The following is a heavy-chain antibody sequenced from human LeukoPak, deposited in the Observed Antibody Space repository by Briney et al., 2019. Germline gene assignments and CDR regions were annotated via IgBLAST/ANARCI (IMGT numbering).Heavy chain of an antibody. CDR3: ATERYSSYSSGWQYYLDY. V-gene: IGHV4-39*07. J-gene: IGHJ4*02. Sequence: PSETLSLTCTVSGGSISSSSYYWGWIRQPPGKGLEWIGSIYYSGSTYYNPSLKSRVTISVDTSKNQLSLKLSSVTAADTAVYYCATERYSSYSSGWQYYLDYWGQGTLVTVSS. D-gene: IGHD6-19*01. CDR1: GGSISSSSYY. CDR2: IYYSGST.